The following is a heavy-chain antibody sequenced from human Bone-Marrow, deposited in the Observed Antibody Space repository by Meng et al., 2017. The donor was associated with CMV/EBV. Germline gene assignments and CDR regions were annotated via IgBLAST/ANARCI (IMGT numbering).Heavy chain of an antibody. D-gene: IGHD6-19*01. V-gene: IGHV4-30-4*01. Sequence: TVSGGSTSSGDYYWSWIRQPPGKGLEWIGYIYYSGSTYYNPSLKSRVTISVDTSKNQFSLKLSSVTAADTAVYYCARDEAVAGTWDYWGQGTLVTVSS. J-gene: IGHJ4*02. CDR3: ARDEAVAGTWDY. CDR1: GGSTSSGDYY. CDR2: IYYSGST.